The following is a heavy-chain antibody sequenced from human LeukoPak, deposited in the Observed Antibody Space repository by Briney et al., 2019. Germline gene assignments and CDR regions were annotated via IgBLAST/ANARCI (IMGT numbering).Heavy chain of an antibody. D-gene: IGHD2/OR15-2a*01. Sequence: AGSLRLSCAASGFAFSSYWMYWVRQAPGKGLVWVSRINTDGSITNYADSVKGRFTISRDNAKNTLYLQMSSLRVEDTAVYYCATGYYRDYWGQGTLVTVSS. CDR3: ATGYYRDY. CDR2: INTDGSIT. V-gene: IGHV3-74*01. J-gene: IGHJ4*02. CDR1: GFAFSSYW.